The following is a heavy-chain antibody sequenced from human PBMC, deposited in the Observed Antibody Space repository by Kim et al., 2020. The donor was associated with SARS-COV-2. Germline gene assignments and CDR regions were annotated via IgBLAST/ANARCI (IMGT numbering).Heavy chain of an antibody. J-gene: IGHJ6*02. D-gene: IGHD4-17*01. CDR3: ARSHDYGDYVLSH. CDR2: ISYDGSNK. CDR1: GFTFSSYG. V-gene: IGHV3-33*05. Sequence: GGSLRLSCAASGFTFSSYGMHWVRQAPGKGLEWVAVISYDGSNKYYADPVKGRFTISRDNSKNTLYLQMNSLRAEDTAVYYCARSHDYGDYVLSHWGQGTTVTVSS.